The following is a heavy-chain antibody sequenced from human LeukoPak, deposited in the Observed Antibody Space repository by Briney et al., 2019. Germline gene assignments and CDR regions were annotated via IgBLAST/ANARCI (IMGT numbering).Heavy chain of an antibody. D-gene: IGHD1-20*01. V-gene: IGHV1-2*02. CDR3: ARGPLRRITGLRYYYGMDV. CDR1: GYTFTGYY. Sequence: ASVKVSCKASGYTFTGYYMHWVRQAPGQGLEWMGWINPNSGGTNYARKFQGRVTMTRDTSISTAYMELSRLRSDDTAVYYCARGPLRRITGLRYYYGMDVWGQGTTVTVSS. J-gene: IGHJ6*02. CDR2: INPNSGGT.